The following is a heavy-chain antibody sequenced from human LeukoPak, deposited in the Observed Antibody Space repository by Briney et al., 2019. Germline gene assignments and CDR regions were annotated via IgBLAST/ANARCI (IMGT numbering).Heavy chain of an antibody. CDR3: AREGTYYDFWSGFSHYYYYMDV. V-gene: IGHV4-39*07. J-gene: IGHJ6*03. CDR1: GGSISSSSYY. CDR2: IYYSGST. Sequence: SEALSLTCTVSGGSISSSSYYWGWIRQPPGKGLASIGSIYYSGSTYYNPSLKSRVTISVDTSKNQFSLKLSSVTAADTAVYYCAREGTYYDFWSGFSHYYYYMDVWGKGTTVTVSS. D-gene: IGHD3-3*01.